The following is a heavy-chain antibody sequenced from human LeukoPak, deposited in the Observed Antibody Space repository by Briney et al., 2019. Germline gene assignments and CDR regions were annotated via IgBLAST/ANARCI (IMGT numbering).Heavy chain of an antibody. J-gene: IGHJ4*02. D-gene: IGHD3-22*01. CDR1: GFTFSNAW. CDR3: ARPKTPTYYYDSSGYFDY. Sequence: GGSLRLSCAASGFTFSNAWMSWVRQAPGKGLEWVGRIKSKTDGGTTDYAAPVKGRFTISRDDSKNTLYLQMNSLKTEDTAVYYCARPKTPTYYYDSSGYFDYWGQGTLVTVSS. V-gene: IGHV3-15*01. CDR2: IKSKTDGGTT.